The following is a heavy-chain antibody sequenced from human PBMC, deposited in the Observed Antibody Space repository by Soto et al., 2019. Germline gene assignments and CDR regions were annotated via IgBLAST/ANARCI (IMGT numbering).Heavy chain of an antibody. CDR1: GVSITSHY. CDR3: ARDLRSRGWFDP. Sequence: VQLQESGPGLVKPSETLSLTCDVSGVSITSHYWNWIRQSPGMGLERIGSTYFRGSANYNPSLKSRVTISLDSSKDQLSLYLSAVTAADSAVYYCARDLRSRGWFDPWGPGTLVTVTS. CDR2: TYFRGSA. V-gene: IGHV4-59*11. J-gene: IGHJ5*02.